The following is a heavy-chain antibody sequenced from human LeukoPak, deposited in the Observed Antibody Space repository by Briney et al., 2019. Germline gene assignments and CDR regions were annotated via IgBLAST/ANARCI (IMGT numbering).Heavy chain of an antibody. J-gene: IGHJ5*02. CDR1: GYTFTSYY. Sequence: ASVKVSCKASGYTFTSYYMHWVRQAPGQGLEWMGIINPSGGSTSYAQKFQGRVTMTRDTSISTAYMELSRLRSDDTAVYYCARGLMVRGVTNWFDPWGQGTLVTVSS. CDR2: INPSGGST. V-gene: IGHV1-46*01. D-gene: IGHD3-10*01. CDR3: ARGLMVRGVTNWFDP.